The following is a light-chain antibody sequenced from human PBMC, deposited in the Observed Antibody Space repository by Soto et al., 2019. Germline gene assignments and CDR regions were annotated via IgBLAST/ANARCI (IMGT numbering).Light chain of an antibody. V-gene: IGKV1-33*01. J-gene: IGKJ5*01. CDR1: QDISNY. Sequence: DIQMTQSPSSLSASVGDRVTITCQASQDISNYLNWYQQKPGKAPKLLIYDASNLETGVPSRFSGSGSGTDFTLTVSSLEPEDFAVYYCQQRANWPITFGQGTRLGIK. CDR2: DAS. CDR3: QQRANWPIT.